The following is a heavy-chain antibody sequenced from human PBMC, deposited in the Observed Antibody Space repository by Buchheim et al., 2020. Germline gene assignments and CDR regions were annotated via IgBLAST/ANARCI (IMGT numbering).Heavy chain of an antibody. CDR3: ARVRHYDFWSGYYTPYYYYGMDV. Sequence: QVQLQQWGAGLLKPSETLSLTCAVYGGSFSGYYWSWIRQPPGKGLEWIGEINHSGSTNYNPSLKSRVTISVDTSKKQFSVKLSSVTAADTAVYYCARVRHYDFWSGYYTPYYYYGMDVWGQGTT. D-gene: IGHD3-3*01. V-gene: IGHV4-34*01. CDR2: INHSGST. J-gene: IGHJ6*02. CDR1: GGSFSGYY.